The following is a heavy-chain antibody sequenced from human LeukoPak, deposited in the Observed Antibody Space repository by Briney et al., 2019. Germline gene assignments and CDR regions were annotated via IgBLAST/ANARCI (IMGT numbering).Heavy chain of an antibody. CDR1: GGSISSYY. V-gene: IGHV4-4*07. D-gene: IGHD3-22*01. J-gene: IGHJ6*02. CDR2: IYTSGST. CDR3: ARYYYDSSGYYYYYYGMDV. Sequence: SETLSLTCTVSGGSISSYYWSWIRQPAGKGLEWIGRIYTSGSTNYNPSLKSRVTMSVDTSKNQFSLKLSSVTAADTAVYYCARYYYDSSGYYYYYYGMDVWGQGTTVTVSS.